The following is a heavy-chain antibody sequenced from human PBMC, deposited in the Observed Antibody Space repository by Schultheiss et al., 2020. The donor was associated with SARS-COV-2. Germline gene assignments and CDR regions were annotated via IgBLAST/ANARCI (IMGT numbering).Heavy chain of an antibody. V-gene: IGHV4-34*01. Sequence: SETLSLTCTVSGGSISSYYWGWIRQPPGKGLEWIGEINHSGSTNYNPSLKSRVTISVDTSKNQFSLKLSSVTAADTAVYYCARDLTYGDYGMDVWGQGTTVTVSS. CDR3: ARDLTYGDYGMDV. J-gene: IGHJ6*02. CDR2: INHSGST. CDR1: GGSISSYY. D-gene: IGHD4-17*01.